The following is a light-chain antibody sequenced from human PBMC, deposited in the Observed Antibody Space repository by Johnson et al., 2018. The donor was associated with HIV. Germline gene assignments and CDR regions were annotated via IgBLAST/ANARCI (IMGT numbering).Light chain of an antibody. CDR3: GTWDSSLSAGRV. Sequence: SVLTQSPSVSAAPGQKVTISCSGSSSHIGNNYVSWYQQVPGTAPKLLIFDNNKRPSGIPDRFSGSKSGTSATLGITGLQTGDEADYYCGTWDSSLSAGRVFGTGTKVTVL. J-gene: IGLJ1*01. V-gene: IGLV1-51*01. CDR2: DNN. CDR1: SSHIGNNY.